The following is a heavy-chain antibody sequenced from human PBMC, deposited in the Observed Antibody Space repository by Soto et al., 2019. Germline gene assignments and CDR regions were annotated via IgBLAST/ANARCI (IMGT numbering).Heavy chain of an antibody. CDR3: AREGITMLRGMDV. J-gene: IGHJ6*02. CDR2: ITNSGGTV. CDR1: GFTFSSHD. Sequence: EVQLVESGGGLVQPGGSLRLACAASGFTFSSHDVNWVRQAPGKGLEWVSYITNSGGTVYYADSVRGRFTISRDNAKNLVYLQMNSLRAEDTAVYYCAREGITMLRGMDVWGQGTTVTVSS. D-gene: IGHD3-16*01. V-gene: IGHV3-48*03.